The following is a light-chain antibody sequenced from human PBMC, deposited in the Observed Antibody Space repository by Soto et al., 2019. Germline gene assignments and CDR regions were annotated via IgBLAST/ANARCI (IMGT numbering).Light chain of an antibody. CDR2: EDN. V-gene: IGLV6-57*01. CDR3: QSYDSSNHGV. CDR1: SGGIASNY. Sequence: NFMLTQPHSVSESPGKTVTISCTRSSGGIASNYVQWYQQRPGSSPTTVIYEDNQRPSGVPDRFSGSIDSSSNSVSLTISGLKTEDEADYYCQSYDSSNHGVFGGGTKLTVL. J-gene: IGLJ3*02.